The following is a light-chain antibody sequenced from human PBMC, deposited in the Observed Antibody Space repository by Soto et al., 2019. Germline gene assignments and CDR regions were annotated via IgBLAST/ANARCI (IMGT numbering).Light chain of an antibody. CDR2: AAS. CDR3: QKYNRAPFT. J-gene: IGKJ3*01. CDR1: QGIRYY. V-gene: IGKV1-27*01. Sequence: DIQMTQSPSSLSASVGDRVTITCRASQGIRYYLAWYQKKPGKVPKLLIYAASTLQSGVPSRFSGSVSGTDFTLTISSLQPEDVATYYCQKYNRAPFTFGPGTKVDIK.